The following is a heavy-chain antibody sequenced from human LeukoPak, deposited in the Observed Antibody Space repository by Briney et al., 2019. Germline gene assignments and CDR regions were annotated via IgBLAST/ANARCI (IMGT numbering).Heavy chain of an antibody. J-gene: IGHJ5*02. V-gene: IGHV4-59*12. D-gene: IGHD3-10*01. Sequence: SETLSLTCTVSGGSISGYYWSWIRQPPGKGLEWIGYIYYSGGTDYNPSLKSRVTISVDTSKNQFSLKLSSVTAADTAVYYCARGRAYGSGSYRDWFDPWGQGTLVTVSS. CDR2: IYYSGGT. CDR1: GGSISGYY. CDR3: ARGRAYGSGSYRDWFDP.